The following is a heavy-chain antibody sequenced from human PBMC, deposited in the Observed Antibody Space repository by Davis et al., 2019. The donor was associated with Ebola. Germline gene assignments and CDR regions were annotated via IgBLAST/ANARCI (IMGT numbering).Heavy chain of an antibody. CDR3: AKDSIEGATTFDY. V-gene: IGHV3-74*01. CDR1: GFTFSTYW. Sequence: GESLKISCEASGFTFSTYWMHWVRQAPGEGLVWVSRISTDGETRDYADTVKGRFIISRDNAKNTLYLQMNSLRAEDTAVYYCAKDSIEGATTFDYWGQGTLVTVSS. J-gene: IGHJ4*02. CDR2: ISTDGETR. D-gene: IGHD1-26*01.